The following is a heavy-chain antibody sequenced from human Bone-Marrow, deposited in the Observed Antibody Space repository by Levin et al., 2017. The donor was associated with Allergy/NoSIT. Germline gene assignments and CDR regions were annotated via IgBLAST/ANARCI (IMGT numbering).Heavy chain of an antibody. Sequence: PGGSLRLSCVASGIIFDSYAMHWVRQAPGKGLEWVAIISYDGRTKRYADSVKGRFTVSRDNSKNTVYLEAKSLRDEDTAVYYCAKVYAYGDYEPAFDSVYWYFEVWGRGTLVTVSS. CDR3: AKVYAYGDYEPAFDSVYWYFEV. V-gene: IGHV3-30*18. J-gene: IGHJ2*01. D-gene: IGHD4-17*01. CDR1: GIIFDSYA. CDR2: ISYDGRTK.